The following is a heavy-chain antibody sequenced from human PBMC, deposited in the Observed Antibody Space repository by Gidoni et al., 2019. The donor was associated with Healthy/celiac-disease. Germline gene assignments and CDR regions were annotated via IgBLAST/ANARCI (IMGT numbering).Heavy chain of an antibody. CDR1: GLTFDDYA. Sequence: EVQLVESGGGLVQPGRSLRLSCAAYGLTFDDYAMHWVRQAPGKGREWVLGISGNSGSIGYADSVKGRFTISRDNAKNSLYLQMNSLRAEDTALYYCAKGRVVVTASPFDYWGQGTLVTVSS. CDR2: ISGNSGSI. J-gene: IGHJ4*02. V-gene: IGHV3-9*01. CDR3: AKGRVVVTASPFDY. D-gene: IGHD2-21*02.